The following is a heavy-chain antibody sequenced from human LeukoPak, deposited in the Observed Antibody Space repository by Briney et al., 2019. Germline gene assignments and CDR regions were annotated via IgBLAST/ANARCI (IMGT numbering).Heavy chain of an antibody. Sequence: SETLSLTCSVYGGSFSDYFWSWIRQSPGKGLEWIGEIDDGGNTNYNPSLISRVIVSMEKSKKQFSLVMRSVTAADTAVYYCARFSRITWGDWGDAFGIWGQGTTVIVSS. CDR1: GGSFSDYF. D-gene: IGHD2-21*02. CDR3: ARFSRITWGDWGDAFGI. CDR2: IDDGGNT. J-gene: IGHJ3*02. V-gene: IGHV4-34*01.